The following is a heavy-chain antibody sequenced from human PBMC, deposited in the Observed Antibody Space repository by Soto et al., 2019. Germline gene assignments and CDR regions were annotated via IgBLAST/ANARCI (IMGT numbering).Heavy chain of an antibody. CDR1: GFTLDDYA. CDR3: AKEGVLSSSWPWKTRNYYYYGMDV. V-gene: IGHV3-9*01. J-gene: IGHJ6*02. CDR2: ISWNSGSI. D-gene: IGHD6-13*01. Sequence: PGGSLRLSCAASGFTLDDYAMHWVRQAPGKGLEWVSGISWNSGSIGYADSVKGRFTISRDNAKNSLYLQMNSLRAEDTALYYCAKEGVLSSSWPWKTRNYYYYGMDVWGQGTTVTVSS.